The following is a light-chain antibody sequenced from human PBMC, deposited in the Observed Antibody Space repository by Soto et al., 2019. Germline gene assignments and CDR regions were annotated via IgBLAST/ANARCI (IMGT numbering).Light chain of an antibody. Sequence: QSALTQPASVSGSPGQSITISCTGTSSDVGGYNYVSWYQQHPGKAPKLMIYDVSNRPSGVSNRFSGSKSGNTASLTISWLQAVDEADYYCSSYTSSSILYVFGTGTKVTVL. V-gene: IGLV2-14*01. CDR1: SSDVGGYNY. CDR3: SSYTSSSILYV. J-gene: IGLJ1*01. CDR2: DVS.